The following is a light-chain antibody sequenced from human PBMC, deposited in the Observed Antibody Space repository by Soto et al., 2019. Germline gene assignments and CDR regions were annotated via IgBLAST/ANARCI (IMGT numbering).Light chain of an antibody. J-gene: IGLJ3*02. CDR2: SHN. CDR3: QSYDSSLSGSGV. Sequence: QSVMTQPPSVSAAPGQKVTISCSGSSSNIGGNSVSWYQQLPGTAPKLLISSHNNRPSGVPDRFFGSKSGTSASLTIIGLQAEDEGDYYCQSYDSSLSGSGVFGGGTKVTVL. CDR1: SSNIGGNS. V-gene: IGLV1-40*01.